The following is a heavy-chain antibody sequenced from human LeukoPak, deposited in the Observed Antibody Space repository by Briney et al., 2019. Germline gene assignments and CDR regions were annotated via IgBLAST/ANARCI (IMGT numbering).Heavy chain of an antibody. CDR2: IYHSGST. V-gene: IGHV4-4*02. CDR3: AREFSSSGSGSYYPY. J-gene: IGHJ4*02. D-gene: IGHD3-10*01. CDR1: GFTVSSNY. Sequence: GSLRLSCAASGFTVSSNYMSWVRQAPGKGLEWIGEIYHSGSTNYNLSLKSRVTISVDKSKNQFSLKLSSVTAADTAVYNCAREFSSSGSGSYYPYWGRGTLVTVSS.